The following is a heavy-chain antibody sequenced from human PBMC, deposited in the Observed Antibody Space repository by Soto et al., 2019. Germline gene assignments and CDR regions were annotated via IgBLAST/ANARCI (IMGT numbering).Heavy chain of an antibody. CDR2: IYPGDSDT. CDR3: ARSLFYDSSGYNGVFDY. V-gene: IGHV5-51*01. J-gene: IGHJ4*02. D-gene: IGHD3-22*01. Sequence: GESLKISCKGSGYSFTSYWIGWVRQMPGKGLEWMGIIYPGDSDTRYSPSFQGQVTISADKSISTAYLQWSSLKASDTAMYYCARSLFYDSSGYNGVFDYWGQGTLVTVSS. CDR1: GYSFTSYW.